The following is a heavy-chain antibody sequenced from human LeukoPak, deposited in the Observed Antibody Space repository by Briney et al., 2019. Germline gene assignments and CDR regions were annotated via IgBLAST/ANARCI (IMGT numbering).Heavy chain of an antibody. V-gene: IGHV3-7*01. Sequence: GGSLRLSCVASGFTFTGHWMSWVRQAPGKGLEWVANINQDGSDKYYVDSVEGRFTISRDNAKNLLYLEMNSLRDEDTAVYYCARASPYGGNYFDYWGQGTLVTVSS. J-gene: IGHJ4*02. CDR2: INQDGSDK. D-gene: IGHD4-23*01. CDR3: ARASPYGGNYFDY. CDR1: GFTFTGHW.